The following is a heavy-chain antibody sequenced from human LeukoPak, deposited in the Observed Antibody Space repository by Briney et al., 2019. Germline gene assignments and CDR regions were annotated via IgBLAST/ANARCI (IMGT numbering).Heavy chain of an antibody. V-gene: IGHV3-7*03. CDR1: GTTFSSYW. Sequence: PGGSLRLSCVDSGTTFSSYWMSWVRQAPGKGLEWVANIKQDGSEKYYVDSVKGRFTISRDNAKNSLYLQMNSLRAEDTAVYYCARDIQLWVIDYWGQGTLVTVSS. CDR3: ARDIQLWVIDY. J-gene: IGHJ4*02. CDR2: IKQDGSEK. D-gene: IGHD5-18*01.